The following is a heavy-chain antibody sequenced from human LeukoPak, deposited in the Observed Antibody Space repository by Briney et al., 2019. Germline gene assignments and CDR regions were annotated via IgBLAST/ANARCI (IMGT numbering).Heavy chain of an antibody. CDR1: GYSFTNYA. CDR3: ARAFQSLGGLSLPDY. CDR2: IHPSTGNP. V-gene: IGHV7-4-1*02. Sequence: ASVKVSCKASGYSFTNYAMNWVRQAPGLGLEWMGWIHPSTGNPTYVQGLTGRFVFSLDTSVSKTYLQSSSLKAEDTAVYFCARAFQSLGGLSLPDYWGQGTLVTVSS. J-gene: IGHJ4*02. D-gene: IGHD3-16*02.